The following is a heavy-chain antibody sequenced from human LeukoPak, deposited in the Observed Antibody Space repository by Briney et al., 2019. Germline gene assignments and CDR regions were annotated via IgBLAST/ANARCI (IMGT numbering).Heavy chain of an antibody. CDR1: GGSLSNGNYY. D-gene: IGHD3-22*01. CDR3: ARAYDRSGYQAMGFDY. Sequence: SETLSLTCTVSGGSLSNGNYYWSWIRQPAGKGLEWIGRIYISGSTNYNPSLKSRVTISVDTSKNQFSLKLSSAAAADTAVYYCARAYDRSGYQAMGFDYWGQGTLVTVSS. J-gene: IGHJ4*02. CDR2: IYISGST. V-gene: IGHV4-61*02.